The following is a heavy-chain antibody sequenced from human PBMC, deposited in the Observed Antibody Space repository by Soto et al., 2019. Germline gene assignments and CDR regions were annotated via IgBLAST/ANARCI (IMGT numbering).Heavy chain of an antibody. CDR1: GSTFTSYG. D-gene: IGHD6-25*01. Sequence: ASLKVSCKTSGSTFTSYGISCVRQTAGQGRELIGWMGGYNGNTNYAQKLQGRVTMTTDTSTSTAYMELRSLRSADTAVYYCASVLGPEYLGPGAARVLAYWGKGTLVPVS. J-gene: IGHJ4*02. CDR2: MGGYNGNT. V-gene: IGHV1-18*01. CDR3: ASVLGPEYLGPGAARVLAY.